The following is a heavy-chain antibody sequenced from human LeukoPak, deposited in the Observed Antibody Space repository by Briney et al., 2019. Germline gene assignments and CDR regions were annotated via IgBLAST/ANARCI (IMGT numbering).Heavy chain of an antibody. Sequence: SETLSLTCTVSGGSISSYYWSWIRQPPGKGLEWIGYIYYSGSTNYNPSLKSRVTISVDTSKNHFSLKLSSVTAADTAVYYCARTGYCSSTSCYTASRPYYYYYMDVWGKGTTVTVSS. CDR2: IYYSGST. D-gene: IGHD2-2*02. J-gene: IGHJ6*03. V-gene: IGHV4-59*01. CDR1: GGSISSYY. CDR3: ARTGYCSSTSCYTASRPYYYYYMDV.